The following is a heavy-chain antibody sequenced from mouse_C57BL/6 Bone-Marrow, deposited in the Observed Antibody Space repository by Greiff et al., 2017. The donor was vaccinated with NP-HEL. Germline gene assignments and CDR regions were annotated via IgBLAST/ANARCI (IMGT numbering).Heavy chain of an antibody. J-gene: IGHJ3*01. CDR1: GYTFTSYW. D-gene: IGHD2-3*01. Sequence: QVQLQQPGAELVKPGASVKMSCKASGYTFTSYWITWVKQRPGQGLEWIGDIYPGSGSTNYNEKFKSKATLTVDTSSSTAYMQLSSLTSEDSAVYYCARTRPGYYDWFAYWGQGTLVTVSA. V-gene: IGHV1-55*01. CDR2: IYPGSGST. CDR3: ARTRPGYYDWFAY.